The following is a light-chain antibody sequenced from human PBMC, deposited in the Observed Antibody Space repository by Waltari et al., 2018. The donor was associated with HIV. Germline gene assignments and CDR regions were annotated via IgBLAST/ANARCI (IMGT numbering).Light chain of an antibody. Sequence: QSVLTQPPSVSGAPGQRVTISCTGTSSNIGAGYDVQWYQHLPGTAPKLLIYGNNNRPAGVPDRFSGSKSGTSASLAITGLQTDDEAGYYCQSYDSSLSGWVFGGGTKLTVL. CDR3: QSYDSSLSGWV. CDR2: GNN. CDR1: SSNIGAGYD. V-gene: IGLV1-40*01. J-gene: IGLJ3*02.